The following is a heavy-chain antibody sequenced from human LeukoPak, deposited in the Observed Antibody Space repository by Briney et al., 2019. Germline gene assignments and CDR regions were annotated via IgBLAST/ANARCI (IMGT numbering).Heavy chain of an antibody. V-gene: IGHV3-33*01. D-gene: IGHD3-22*01. J-gene: IGHJ3*02. Sequence: PGGSLRLSCAASGFTFSSYGMHWVRQAPGKGLEWVAVIWYDGSNKYYADSVKGRFTISRDNSKNTLYLQMNSLRAEDTAVYYCASYYDSSGYELAFDIWGQGTMVTVSS. CDR1: GFTFSSYG. CDR2: IWYDGSNK. CDR3: ASYYDSSGYELAFDI.